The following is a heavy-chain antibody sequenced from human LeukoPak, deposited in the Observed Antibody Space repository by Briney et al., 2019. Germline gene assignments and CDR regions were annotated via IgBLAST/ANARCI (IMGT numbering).Heavy chain of an antibody. V-gene: IGHV4-38-2*01. CDR2: IYHSGST. Sequence: SETLSLTCAVSGYSISSGYYWAWIRQPPGKGLDWLGSIYHSGSTYYNPSLKSRVTISVDTSKNQFSLKLSSVTAADTAVYYCARRNGYDFWSGYPHLDYWGQGALVTVSS. J-gene: IGHJ4*02. CDR3: ARRNGYDFWSGYPHLDY. CDR1: GYSISSGYY. D-gene: IGHD3-3*01.